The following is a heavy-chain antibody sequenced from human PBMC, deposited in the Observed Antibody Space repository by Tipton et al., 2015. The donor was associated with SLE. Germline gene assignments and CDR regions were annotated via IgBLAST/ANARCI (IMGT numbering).Heavy chain of an antibody. V-gene: IGHV4-59*01. CDR2: IYYSGST. J-gene: IGHJ4*02. CDR3: AGGQLERRRFDY. CDR1: GGSISSYY. D-gene: IGHD6-13*01. Sequence: TLSLTCTVSGGSISSYYWSWIRQPPGKGLEWIGYIYYSGSTNYNPSLKSRVTISVDTSKNQFSLKLSSVTAADTAVYYCAGGQLERRRFDYWGQGTLVPVSS.